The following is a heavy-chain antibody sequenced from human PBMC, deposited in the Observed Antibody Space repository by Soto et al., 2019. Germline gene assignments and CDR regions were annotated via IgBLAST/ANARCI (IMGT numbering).Heavy chain of an antibody. D-gene: IGHD3-3*01. CDR3: ARSYDFWSGPAGLDYYYMDV. CDR2: MNPNSGNT. Sequence: ASVKVSCKASGYTFTSYDINWVRQATGQGLEWMGWMNPNSGNTGYAQKFQGRVTMTRNTSISTAYMELSSLRSEDTAVYYCARSYDFWSGPAGLDYYYMDVWGKGTTVTV. V-gene: IGHV1-8*01. J-gene: IGHJ6*03. CDR1: GYTFTSYD.